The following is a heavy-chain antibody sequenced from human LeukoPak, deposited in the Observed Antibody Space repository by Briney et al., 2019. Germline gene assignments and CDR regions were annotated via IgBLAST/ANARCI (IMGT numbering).Heavy chain of an antibody. Sequence: GRSLRLSCAASGFTFSSYSMNWVRQAPGKGLEWVSSISSSSSYIYYADSVKGRFTISRDNAKNSLYLQMNSLRAEDTAVYYCARDWARDGYKITDYWGQGTLVTVSS. CDR3: ARDWARDGYKITDY. CDR2: ISSSSSYI. J-gene: IGHJ4*02. V-gene: IGHV3-21*01. CDR1: GFTFSSYS. D-gene: IGHD5-24*01.